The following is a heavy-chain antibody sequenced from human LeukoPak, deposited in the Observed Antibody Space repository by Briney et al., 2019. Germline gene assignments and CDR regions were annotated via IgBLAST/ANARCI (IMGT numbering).Heavy chain of an antibody. CDR3: ARDESLTGEQNWFDP. CDR1: GYTFTSYG. Sequence: GASVKVSCKASGYTFTSYGISWVRQAPGQGLEWMGWISAYNGNTNYAQKLQGRVTMTTDTSTSTAYMELRSLRSDDTAVYYCARDESLTGEQNWFDPWGQGTLVTVSS. J-gene: IGHJ5*02. V-gene: IGHV1-18*01. D-gene: IGHD7-27*01. CDR2: ISAYNGNT.